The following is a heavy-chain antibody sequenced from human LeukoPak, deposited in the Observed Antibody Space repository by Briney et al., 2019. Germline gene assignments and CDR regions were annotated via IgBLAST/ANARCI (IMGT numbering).Heavy chain of an antibody. V-gene: IGHV3-23*01. J-gene: IGHJ4*02. CDR1: GFTFSSYA. Sequence: PGGSLRLSCAASGFTFSSYAMSWVRQAPGKGLEWVSAISGSGGSTYYADSVKGRFTISRDNSKNTLYLQMNSLRAEDTAVYYCAKGIRITMILGLDYWGQGTLVTVSS. CDR2: ISGSGGST. D-gene: IGHD3-22*01. CDR3: AKGIRITMILGLDY.